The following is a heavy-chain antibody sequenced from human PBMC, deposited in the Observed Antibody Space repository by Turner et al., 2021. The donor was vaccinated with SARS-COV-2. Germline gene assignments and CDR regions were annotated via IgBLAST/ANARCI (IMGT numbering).Heavy chain of an antibody. CDR1: GFTFSRYG. D-gene: IGHD2-15*01. CDR3: AKSGGLYCSGGNCYSSYFDY. CDR2: ISDDGSNK. J-gene: IGHJ4*02. V-gene: IGHV3-30*18. Sequence: QVQLVETGGGEVQPGRCLRFSCAASGFTFSRYGMHWVRQAPGKGLEWVAVISDDGSNKDNADSVKGRFTISRDNSKNTLYLQMNSLRAEDTAVYYCAKSGGLYCSGGNCYSSYFDYWGQGTLVTVSS.